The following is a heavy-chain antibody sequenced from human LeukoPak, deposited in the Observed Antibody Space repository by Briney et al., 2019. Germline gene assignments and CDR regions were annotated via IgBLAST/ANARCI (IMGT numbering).Heavy chain of an antibody. CDR3: ARGSRFGEFLSYFDY. D-gene: IGHD3-10*01. Sequence: SETLSLTCTVSGGSISSYYWSWIRQPPGKGLGWIGYIYYSGSTNYNPSLKSRVTISVDTSKNQFSLKLSSVTAADMAVYYCARGSRFGEFLSYFDYWGQGTLVTVSS. J-gene: IGHJ4*02. CDR2: IYYSGST. CDR1: GGSISSYY. V-gene: IGHV4-59*01.